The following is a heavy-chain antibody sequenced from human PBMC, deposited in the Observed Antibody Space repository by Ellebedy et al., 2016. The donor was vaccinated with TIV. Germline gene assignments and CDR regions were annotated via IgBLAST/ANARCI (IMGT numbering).Heavy chain of an antibody. Sequence: GGSLRLSXEASKFSLGDYYMNWIRQAPGKGLEWVAYISSDGSRTGYGDSVEGRFTISRDDAKNSVFLQMNTLSAEDTAVYYCARGASESDYWGQGIVVTVSS. V-gene: IGHV3-11*05. CDR1: KFSLGDYY. CDR2: ISSDGSRT. CDR3: ARGASESDY. J-gene: IGHJ4*02. D-gene: IGHD3-10*01.